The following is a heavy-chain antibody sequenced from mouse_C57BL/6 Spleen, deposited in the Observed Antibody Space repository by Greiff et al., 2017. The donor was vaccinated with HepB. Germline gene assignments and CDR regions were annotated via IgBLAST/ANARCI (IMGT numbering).Heavy chain of an antibody. Sequence: EVQLKESGAELVRPGASVKLSCTASGFNIKDDYMHWVKQRPEQGLEWIGWIDPENGDTEYASKFQGKATITADTSSNTAYLQLSSLTSEDTAVYYCTTGERYYFDYWGQGTTLTVSS. V-gene: IGHV14-4*01. CDR1: GFNIKDDY. J-gene: IGHJ2*01. CDR2: IDPENGDT. CDR3: TTGERYYFDY.